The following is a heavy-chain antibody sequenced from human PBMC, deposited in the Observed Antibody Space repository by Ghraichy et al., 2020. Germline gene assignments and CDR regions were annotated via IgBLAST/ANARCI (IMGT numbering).Heavy chain of an antibody. D-gene: IGHD3-3*01. CDR1: GYSFTSYW. CDR3: ARYGSGRRFLEWLSRLNYYGMDV. V-gene: IGHV5-51*01. J-gene: IGHJ6*02. Sequence: GESLNISCKGSGYSFTSYWIGWVRQMPGKGLEWMGIIYPGDSDTRYSPSFQGQVTISADKSISTAYLQWSSLKASDTAMYYCARYGSGRRFLEWLSRLNYYGMDVWGQGTTVTVSS. CDR2: IYPGDSDT.